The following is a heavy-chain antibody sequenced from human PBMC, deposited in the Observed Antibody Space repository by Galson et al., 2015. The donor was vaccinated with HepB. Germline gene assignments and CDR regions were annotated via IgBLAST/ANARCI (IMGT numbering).Heavy chain of an antibody. CDR1: GFTFSSYG. V-gene: IGHV3-30*18. Sequence: SLRLSCAASGFTFSSYGMHWVRQAPGKGLEWVAVISYDGSNKYYADSVKGRFTISRDNSKNTLYLQMNSLRAEDTAVYYCAKGGRLQLRYYFDYWGQGTLVTVSS. CDR3: AKGGRLQLRYYFDY. J-gene: IGHJ4*02. D-gene: IGHD5-24*01. CDR2: ISYDGSNK.